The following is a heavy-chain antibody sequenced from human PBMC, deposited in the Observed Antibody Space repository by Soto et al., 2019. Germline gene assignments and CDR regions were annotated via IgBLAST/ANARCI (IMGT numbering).Heavy chain of an antibody. V-gene: IGHV1-69*13. J-gene: IGHJ6*02. CDR3: ARAVAQIYYYYGMDV. D-gene: IGHD6-19*01. Sequence: GASVKVSCKASGGTFSSYAISWVRQAPGQGLEWMGGIIPIFGTANYAQKFQGRVTITADESTSTAYMELSSLRSEDTAVYYCARAVAQIYYYYGMDVWGQGTTVTVSS. CDR1: GGTFSSYA. CDR2: IIPIFGTA.